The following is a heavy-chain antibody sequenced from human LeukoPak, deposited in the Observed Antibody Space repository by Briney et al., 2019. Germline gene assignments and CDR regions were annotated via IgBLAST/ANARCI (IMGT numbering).Heavy chain of an antibody. V-gene: IGHV4-34*01. Sequence: PSETLSLTCAVYGGSFSGYYWSWIRQPPGKGLEWIGEINHSGSTNYNPSLKSRVTISVDTSKNQFSLKLSSVTAADTAVYYCARLRYSSSWYLPRAFDIWGQGTMVTVSS. J-gene: IGHJ3*02. CDR1: GGSFSGYY. D-gene: IGHD6-13*01. CDR2: INHSGST. CDR3: ARLRYSSSWYLPRAFDI.